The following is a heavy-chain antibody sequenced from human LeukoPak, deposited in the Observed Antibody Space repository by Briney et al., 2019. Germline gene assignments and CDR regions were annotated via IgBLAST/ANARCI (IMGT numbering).Heavy chain of an antibody. CDR3: ASYYYDSSGYIRATPFDY. CDR1: GGSFSGYY. CDR2: IYYSGST. J-gene: IGHJ4*02. V-gene: IGHV4-34*01. Sequence: SETQSLTCAVYGGSFSGYYRSWIRQPPGKGLEWIGSIYYSGSTYYNPSLKSRVTISVDTSKNQFSLKLSSVTAADTAVYYCASYYYDSSGYIRATPFDYWGQGTLVTVSS. D-gene: IGHD3-22*01.